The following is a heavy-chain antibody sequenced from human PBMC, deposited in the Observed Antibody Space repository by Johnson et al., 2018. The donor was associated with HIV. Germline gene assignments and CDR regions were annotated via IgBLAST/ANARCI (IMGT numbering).Heavy chain of an antibody. CDR1: GFTFINAW. D-gene: IGHD3-16*01. V-gene: IGHV3-66*01. Sequence: VQLVESGGGLVKPGGSLRLSCAASGFTFINAWMSWVRQAPGKGLEWVSVIYSGGSTYYADSVKGRFTISRDNSKNTLYLQMNSLRAEDTAVYYCAREGDGGAFDIWGQGTMVTVSS. J-gene: IGHJ3*02. CDR2: IYSGGST. CDR3: AREGDGGAFDI.